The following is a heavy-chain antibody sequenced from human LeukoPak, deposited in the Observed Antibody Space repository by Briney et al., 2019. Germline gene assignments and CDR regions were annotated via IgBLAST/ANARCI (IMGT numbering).Heavy chain of an antibody. J-gene: IGHJ4*02. CDR2: IWYDGSNK. Sequence: GSLRLSCAASGFTFSSYGMHWVRQAPGKGVEWVAVIWYDGSNKYYADSVKGRFTISRDNSKNTLYLQMNSLRAEDTAVYYCARDSGSRYSYFDYWGQGTLVTVSS. CDR3: ARDSGSRYSYFDY. V-gene: IGHV3-33*01. D-gene: IGHD6-13*01. CDR1: GFTFSSYG.